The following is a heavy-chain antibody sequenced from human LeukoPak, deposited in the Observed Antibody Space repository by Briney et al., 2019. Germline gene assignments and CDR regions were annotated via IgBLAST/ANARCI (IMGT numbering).Heavy chain of an antibody. D-gene: IGHD3-22*01. CDR1: GFTFSNAW. CDR3: TTSMIVVVTRL. V-gene: IGHV3-15*01. J-gene: IGHJ4*02. Sequence: PGGSLRLSCAASGFTFSNAWMSWVRQAPGKGLEWVGRIKSKTDGGTTDYAAPVKGRFTISRDDLKNTLYLQMNSLKTEDTAVYYCTTSMIVVVTRLWGQGTLVTVSS. CDR2: IKSKTDGGTT.